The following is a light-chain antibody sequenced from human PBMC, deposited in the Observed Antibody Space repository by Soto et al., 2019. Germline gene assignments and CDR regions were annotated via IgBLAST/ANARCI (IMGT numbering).Light chain of an antibody. CDR1: SSDVGNYNY. V-gene: IGLV2-8*01. CDR3: TSYAAGKNVV. CDR2: EVT. J-gene: IGLJ2*01. Sequence: QSVLTQPPSASGSPGQSVTISCTGTSSDVGNYNYVSWYQQHPGKAPKLMIYEVTKRTSGVPDRFSGSKSGNTASLTVSGLQAEDEAEHYCTSYAAGKNVVFGGGTKVTVL.